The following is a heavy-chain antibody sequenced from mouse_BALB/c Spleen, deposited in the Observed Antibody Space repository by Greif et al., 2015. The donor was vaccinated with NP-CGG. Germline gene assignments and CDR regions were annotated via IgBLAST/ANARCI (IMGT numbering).Heavy chain of an antibody. CDR2: INPDSSTI. D-gene: IGHD3-1*01. V-gene: IGHV4-1*02. Sequence: EVKLMESGGGLVQPGGSLKLSCAASGFDFSRYWMSWVRQAPGKGLEWIGEINPDSSTINYTPSLKDKLIISRDNAKNTLYLQMSKVRSEDTALYYCARGGYGSWFAYWGQGTLVAVSA. CDR1: GFDFSRYW. J-gene: IGHJ3*01. CDR3: ARGGYGSWFAY.